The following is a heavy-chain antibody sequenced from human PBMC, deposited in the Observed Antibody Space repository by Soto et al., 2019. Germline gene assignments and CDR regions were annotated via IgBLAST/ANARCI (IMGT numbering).Heavy chain of an antibody. D-gene: IGHD3-22*01. J-gene: IGHJ4*02. CDR3: ARAAYYYDSSGYYPGDY. V-gene: IGHV3-66*01. CDR2: IYSGGTT. Sequence: GGSLRLSCAASGFTVSSNYMSWVRQAPGKGLEWVSVIYSGGTTYYADSVKGRVTMTTDTSASTAYMEVSSLRSEDTAVYYCARAAYYYDSSGYYPGDYWGQGSLVTVS. CDR1: GFTVSSNY.